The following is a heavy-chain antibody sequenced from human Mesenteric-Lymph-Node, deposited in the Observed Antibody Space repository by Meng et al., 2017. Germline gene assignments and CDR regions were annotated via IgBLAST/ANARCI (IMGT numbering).Heavy chain of an antibody. CDR3: ARDGAAADRLDAFDI. CDR2: IYSGGST. J-gene: IGHJ3*02. V-gene: IGHV3-53*05. Sequence: GGSLRLSCAASGFTVSSNYMSWVRQAPGKGLEWVSVIYSGGSTYYADSVKGRFTISRDNSKNTLYLQMNSLRAEDTAVYYCARDGAAADRLDAFDIWGQGTMVTVSS. CDR1: GFTVSSNY. D-gene: IGHD6-13*01.